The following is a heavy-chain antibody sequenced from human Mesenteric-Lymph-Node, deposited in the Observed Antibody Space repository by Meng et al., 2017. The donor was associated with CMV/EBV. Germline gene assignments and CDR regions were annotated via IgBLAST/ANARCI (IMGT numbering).Heavy chain of an antibody. D-gene: IGHD3-16*01. J-gene: IGHJ4*02. CDR2: IYHSEST. V-gene: IGHV4-4*02. CDR3: ARDLDGSAAIRGSWFY. CDR1: GGSSSSSSW. Sequence: GGSSSSSSWWSWIRQPPGKGLGWVWKIYHSESTNYNPSLKSRVTISVDKSKTQFSLKLSSVTAADTAVYYCARDLDGSAAIRGSWFYWGQGTLVTVSS.